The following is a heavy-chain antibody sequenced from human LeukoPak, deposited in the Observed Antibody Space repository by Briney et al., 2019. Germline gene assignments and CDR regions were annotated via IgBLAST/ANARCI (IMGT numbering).Heavy chain of an antibody. CDR1: GYTFTRSA. J-gene: IGHJ4*02. V-gene: IGHV1-18*01. CDR2: ISGYNGNT. CDR3: ARSGRGTYYYFDL. D-gene: IGHD5-12*01. Sequence: ASVKVSCKASGYTFTRSAINWVRQAPGQGLEWMGWISGYNGNTNYAQKFLGRVSMTADTATSTAYMELRSLTSDDTAMYYCARSGRGTYYYFDLWGQGTLVTVSS.